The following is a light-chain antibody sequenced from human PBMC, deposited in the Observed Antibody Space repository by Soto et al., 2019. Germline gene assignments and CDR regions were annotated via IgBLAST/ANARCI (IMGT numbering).Light chain of an antibody. V-gene: IGKV1-39*01. CDR3: QQSYGTALT. CDR2: AAS. Sequence: DIQMTQSPSSLSASVGHSVIITCRASQSISRYLNWYQQKPGKAPKLLIYAASSLQSGVPSRFGGRGSGTYFTLTINSLQPEDFATYYCQQSYGTALTFGQGTKVEIK. CDR1: QSISRY. J-gene: IGKJ1*01.